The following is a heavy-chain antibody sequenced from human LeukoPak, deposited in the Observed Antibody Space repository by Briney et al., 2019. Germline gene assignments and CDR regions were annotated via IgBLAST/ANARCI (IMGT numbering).Heavy chain of an antibody. V-gene: IGHV3-15*01. CDR1: GFTFSKAW. D-gene: IGHD3/OR15-3a*01. J-gene: IGHJ4*02. Sequence: GGSLRLSCAASGFTFSKAWMSWVRQAPGKGLEWLGRIKIKTDGGTAHYAAPVKGRFTISREDSKNTLHLQMNSLKTEDTAVYYCTTGPSWTDFDYWGQGTLVTVSS. CDR2: IKIKTDGGTA. CDR3: TTGPSWTDFDY.